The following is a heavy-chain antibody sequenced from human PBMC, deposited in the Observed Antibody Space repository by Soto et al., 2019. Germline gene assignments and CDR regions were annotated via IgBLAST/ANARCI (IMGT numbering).Heavy chain of an antibody. Sequence: QVQLVESGGGVVQPGRSLRLSCAASGFTFSSYGMHWVRQAPGKGLEWVAVIWYDGSNKYYADSVKGRFTISRDNSKNTLYLQMNSLRAEDTAVYYCARDIPGGDFNQFDPWGLGTLVTVSS. J-gene: IGHJ5*02. D-gene: IGHD2-21*02. CDR3: ARDIPGGDFNQFDP. V-gene: IGHV3-33*01. CDR2: IWYDGSNK. CDR1: GFTFSSYG.